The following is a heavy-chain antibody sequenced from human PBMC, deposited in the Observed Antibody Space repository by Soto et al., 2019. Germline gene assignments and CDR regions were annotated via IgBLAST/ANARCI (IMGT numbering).Heavy chain of an antibody. J-gene: IGHJ5*02. D-gene: IGHD5-12*01. CDR3: ATGGYGRSYNWFDP. Sequence: QVQLVQSGAEVKKPGSSVKVSCKASGGTFSSYAISWVRQAPGQGLEWMGGIIPIFGTANYAQKFQGRVTITADKSTSTAYMELSSLSSEDTAVYYCATGGYGRSYNWFDPWGQGTLVTVSS. CDR1: GGTFSSYA. CDR2: IIPIFGTA. V-gene: IGHV1-69*06.